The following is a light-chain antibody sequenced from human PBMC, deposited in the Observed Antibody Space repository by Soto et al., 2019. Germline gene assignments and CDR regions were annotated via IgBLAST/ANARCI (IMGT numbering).Light chain of an antibody. V-gene: IGLV2-14*03. CDR2: DIR. CDR3: SSYTSSSARV. J-gene: IGLJ1*01. CDR1: SSDVGGYKY. Sequence: QSALTQPASVSGSPGQSITISCTGTSSDVGGYKYVSWYQQHPGKAPKLMIYDIRNRHSGVSTRFSGSKSGNTASLTISGVQAEEEADYYCSSYTSSSARVFGTGTKVTVL.